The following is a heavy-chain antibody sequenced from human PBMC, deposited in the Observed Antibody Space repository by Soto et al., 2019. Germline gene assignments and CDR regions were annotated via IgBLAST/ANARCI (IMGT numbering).Heavy chain of an antibody. Sequence: GGSLRLSCAASGFTFSSYWMSWVRQAPGKGLEWVANIKQDGSEKYYVDSVKGRFTISRDNAKNSLYLQMNSLRAEDTAVYYCARVPEMRGYSYGYYYYYMDVWGKGTTVTVSS. CDR3: ARVPEMRGYSYGYYYYYMDV. CDR1: GFTFSSYW. CDR2: IKQDGSEK. V-gene: IGHV3-7*01. J-gene: IGHJ6*03. D-gene: IGHD5-18*01.